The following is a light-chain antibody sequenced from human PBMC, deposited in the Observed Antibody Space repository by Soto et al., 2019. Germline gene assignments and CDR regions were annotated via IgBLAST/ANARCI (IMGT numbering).Light chain of an antibody. J-gene: IGLJ3*02. CDR2: EVT. CDR3: SSHTGRSTWV. CDR1: SSDVGGYNY. Sequence: QSALTQPASVSGSPGQSITISCTGTSSDVGGYNYVSWFQQHPGKAPKLMIYEVTHRPSGVSDRFSGSKSGNTASLTISGLRAEDEADYFCSSHTGRSTWVFGGGTKLTVL. V-gene: IGLV2-14*01.